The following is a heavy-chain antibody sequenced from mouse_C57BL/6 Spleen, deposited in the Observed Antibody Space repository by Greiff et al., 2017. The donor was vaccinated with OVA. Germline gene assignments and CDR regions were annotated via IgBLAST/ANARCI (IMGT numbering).Heavy chain of an antibody. J-gene: IGHJ1*03. V-gene: IGHV1-76*01. CDR1: GYTFTDYY. Sequence: QVQLKQSGAELVRPGASVKLSCKASGYTFTDYYINWVKQRPGQGLEWIARIYPGSGNTYYNEKFKGKATLTAEKSSSTAYMQLSSLTSEDSAVYFCARDITTVVAKGYFDVWGTGTTVTVSS. CDR3: ARDITTVVAKGYFDV. D-gene: IGHD1-1*01. CDR2: IYPGSGNT.